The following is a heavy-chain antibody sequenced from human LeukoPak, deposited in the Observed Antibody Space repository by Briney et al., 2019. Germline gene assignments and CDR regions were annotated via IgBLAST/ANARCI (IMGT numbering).Heavy chain of an antibody. Sequence: PGGSLRLSCTASGFTLGDYAMSWFRQAPGKGLEWVSAISGSGYSTYYADSVKGRFTTSRDNAKNSLYLQMNSLRAEDTAVYYCAELGITMIGGVWGKGTTVTISS. CDR3: AELGITMIGGV. CDR1: GFTLGDYA. V-gene: IGHV3-23*01. J-gene: IGHJ6*04. D-gene: IGHD3-10*02. CDR2: ISGSGYST.